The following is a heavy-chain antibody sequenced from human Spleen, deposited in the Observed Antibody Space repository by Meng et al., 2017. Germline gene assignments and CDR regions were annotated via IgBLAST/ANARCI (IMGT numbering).Heavy chain of an antibody. D-gene: IGHD3/OR15-3a*01. J-gene: IGHJ4*02. CDR3: ARDSGTGYETYYFDY. V-gene: IGHV3-48*03. CDR2: ITTSGSTI. CDR1: GFTFSSYE. Sequence: GESLKISCAASGFTFSSYEMNWVRQAPGKGLEWVSYITTSGSTIYYADSVKGRVTISRDNAKNSLYLQMNSLRAEDTAVYYCARDSGTGYETYYFDYWGQGTLVTVSS.